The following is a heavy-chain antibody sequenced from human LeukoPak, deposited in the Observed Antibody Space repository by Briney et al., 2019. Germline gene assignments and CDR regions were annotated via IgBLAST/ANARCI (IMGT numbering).Heavy chain of an antibody. CDR1: GFTFSNYG. CDR3: AKDYDYVWGSYREYYFDY. Sequence: GGSLRLSCAASGFTFSNYGMSWVRQAPGKGLEWVSAISGSGGSTYYADSVKGRFTISRDNSKNTLYLQMNSLRAEDTAVYYCAKDYDYVWGSYREYYFDYWGQGTLVTVSS. CDR2: ISGSGGST. V-gene: IGHV3-23*01. D-gene: IGHD3-16*02. J-gene: IGHJ4*02.